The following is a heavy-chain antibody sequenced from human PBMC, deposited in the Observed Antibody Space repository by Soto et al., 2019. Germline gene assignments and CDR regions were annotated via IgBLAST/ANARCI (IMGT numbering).Heavy chain of an antibody. V-gene: IGHV4-31*03. CDR2: ISHSGIT. CDR3: ARVSHDYYYGWFDP. Sequence: TRSLTCTVSGGSITTSGDYWSWIRQHPGKGLEWIGYISHSGITEYNPSLKSRLTLSIDTSKNQFSMEMNSVTAADTAVYYCARVSHDYYYGWFDPWRQGTPVTV. CDR1: GGSITTSGDY. J-gene: IGHJ5*02. D-gene: IGHD2-21*02.